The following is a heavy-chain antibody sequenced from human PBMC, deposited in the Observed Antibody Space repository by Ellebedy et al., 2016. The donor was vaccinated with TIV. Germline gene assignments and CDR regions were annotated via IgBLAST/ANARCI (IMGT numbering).Heavy chain of an antibody. V-gene: IGHV3-48*04. J-gene: IGHJ3*02. CDR2: ISSTGTTI. CDR1: GFTFRNNS. CDR3: ANGAYDI. Sequence: PGGSLRLSCAASGFTFRNNSMNWVRQAPGKGLESVSYISSTGTTIYYADFVKGRFTISRDNAKISLYLQMNSLTAEDTAVYYCANGAYDIWGQGTMVTVSS.